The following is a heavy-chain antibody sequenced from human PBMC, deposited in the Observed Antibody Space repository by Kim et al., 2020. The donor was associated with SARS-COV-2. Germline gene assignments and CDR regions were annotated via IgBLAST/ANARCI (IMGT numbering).Heavy chain of an antibody. J-gene: IGHJ6*02. Sequence: SVKGRFTISGDNSKDALYLQMKSLRAEDTAVYYCAKDRVQDIVVLPYSMDVWGQGTTVTVSS. D-gene: IGHD2-15*01. CDR3: AKDRVQDIVVLPYSMDV. V-gene: IGHV3-30*02.